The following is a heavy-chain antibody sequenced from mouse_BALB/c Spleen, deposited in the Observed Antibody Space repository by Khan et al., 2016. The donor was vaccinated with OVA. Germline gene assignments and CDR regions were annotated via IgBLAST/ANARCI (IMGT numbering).Heavy chain of an antibody. J-gene: IGHJ1*01. CDR2: ITYSGAT. D-gene: IGHD2-2*01. CDR3: ARKLWLYFDV. Sequence: EVQLQESGPGLVKPSQSLSLTCTVTGYSITSDYAWNWIRQFPGNKLEWMGYITYSGATSYNPSLKSRISVPRDTSTNQFFLQLNSVTTEDTATYYCARKLWLYFDVWGAGTTVTVSS. CDR1: GYSITSDYA. V-gene: IGHV3-2*02.